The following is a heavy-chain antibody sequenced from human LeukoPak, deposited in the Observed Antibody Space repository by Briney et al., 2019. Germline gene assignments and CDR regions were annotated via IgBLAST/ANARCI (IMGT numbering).Heavy chain of an antibody. J-gene: IGHJ4*02. Sequence: SETLSLTCAVSGYSISSGYYWGWVRQAPGKGLEWIGSIYHTGSTDYNPSLKSRLTISVDMPKNQFSPNLRSVTAADTAVYYCARDKDDYVWGTYRWWGQGMLVTVSS. V-gene: IGHV4-38-2*01. CDR3: ARDKDDYVWGTYRW. CDR1: GYSISSGYY. D-gene: IGHD3-16*02. CDR2: IYHTGST.